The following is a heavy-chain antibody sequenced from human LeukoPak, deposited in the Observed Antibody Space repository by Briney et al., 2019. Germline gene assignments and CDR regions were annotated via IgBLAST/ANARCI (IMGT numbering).Heavy chain of an antibody. V-gene: IGHV4-34*01. J-gene: IGHJ4*02. CDR3: ARGITGTTSDY. CDR2: INHSGST. CDR1: GGSFSGYY. Sequence: PSETLSLTCAVYGGSFSGYYWSWIRQPPGKGLEWIGEINHSGSTNYNPSLKSRVTISVDTSKNQFSLKLSSATAADTAVYYCARGITGTTSDYWGQGTLVTVSS. D-gene: IGHD1-7*01.